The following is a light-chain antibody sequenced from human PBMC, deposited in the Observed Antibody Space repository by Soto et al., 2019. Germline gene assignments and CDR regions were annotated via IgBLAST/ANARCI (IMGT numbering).Light chain of an antibody. CDR3: QQVT. Sequence: DIQMTQSPSTLSASVGDRVTITCRASQSISSWLAWYQQKPGKAPKLLIYDASSLESGVPSRFSGSGSGTECTLTISSLQPDDFATYYCQQVTFGQGTKVEIK. CDR2: DAS. CDR1: QSISSW. V-gene: IGKV1-5*01. J-gene: IGKJ1*01.